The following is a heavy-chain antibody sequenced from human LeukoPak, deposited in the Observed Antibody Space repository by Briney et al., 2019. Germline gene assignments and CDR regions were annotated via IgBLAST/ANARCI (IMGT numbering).Heavy chain of an antibody. CDR2: IFPSGGEI. CDR3: ATYRQVLLPFES. V-gene: IGHV3-23*01. J-gene: IGHJ4*02. D-gene: IGHD2-8*02. CDR1: GFTFSTFA. Sequence: GGSLRLSCAASGFTFSTFAMIWVRQPPGKGLEWVSSIFPSGGEIHYADSVWGRFTISRDNSKSTLSLQTNSLRAEDTAIYYCATYRQVLLPFESWGQGTLVTVSS.